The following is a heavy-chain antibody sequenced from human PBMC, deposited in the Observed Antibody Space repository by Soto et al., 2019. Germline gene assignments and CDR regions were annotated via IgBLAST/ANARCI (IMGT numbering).Heavy chain of an antibody. CDR2: ISSSRSYI. D-gene: IGHD2-8*02. J-gene: IGHJ4*02. V-gene: IGHV3-21*01. CDR1: GFTFSSHS. Sequence: PGGSLRLSCAASGFTFSSHSMNWVRQAPGEGLEWVSSISSSRSYIYYADSVKGSFTISRDNSKNTLYLQMNSLRAEDMAVYYCARGPGRGILNYWGQGTLVTVSS. CDR3: ARGPGRGILNY.